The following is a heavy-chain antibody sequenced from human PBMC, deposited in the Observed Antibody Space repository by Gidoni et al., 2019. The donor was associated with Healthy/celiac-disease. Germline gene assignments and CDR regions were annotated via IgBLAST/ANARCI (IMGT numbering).Heavy chain of an antibody. Sequence: QVQLVQSGDEVKKPGCSVKVSCKASGGTFSSYAISWVRQAPGQGLEWMGGIIPIFGTANYAQKFHGLVTITADKSTSTAYMELSSLRSEDTAVYYCAAGLYDSSGYYANPLDWGQGTLVTVSS. CDR3: AAGLYDSSGYYANPLD. D-gene: IGHD3-22*01. V-gene: IGHV1-69*06. CDR1: GGTFSSYA. J-gene: IGHJ4*02. CDR2: IIPIFGTA.